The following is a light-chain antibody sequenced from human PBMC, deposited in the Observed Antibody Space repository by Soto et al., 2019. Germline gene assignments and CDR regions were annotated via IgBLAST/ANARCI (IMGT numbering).Light chain of an antibody. V-gene: IGKV4-1*01. CDR1: QSILYSSNNKNY. CDR3: YHYYTTPLA. Sequence: DIVMTQSPDSLAVSLGERATINCKSSQSILYSSNNKNYLAWYQQKPGQPPKLLIYWASTRESGVPDRFSGSGSGTDFTLTISSLQAEDVAVYYCYHYYTTPLAFGGGTKVDI. J-gene: IGKJ4*01. CDR2: WAS.